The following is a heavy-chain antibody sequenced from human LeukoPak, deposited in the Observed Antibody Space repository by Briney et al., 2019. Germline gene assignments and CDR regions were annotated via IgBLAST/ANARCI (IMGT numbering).Heavy chain of an antibody. CDR1: GFTFSDYY. J-gene: IGHJ4*02. Sequence: PGGSLRLSCAASGFTFSDYYMNWIRQAPGKGLEWISYISGSGGTICYADSVKGRFTISRDNGRNSLYLQMNSLRAEDTAVYYCAREGYDSTGYYPGHWGQGTLVTVPS. CDR3: AREGYDSTGYYPGH. V-gene: IGHV3-11*01. D-gene: IGHD3-22*01. CDR2: ISGSGGTI.